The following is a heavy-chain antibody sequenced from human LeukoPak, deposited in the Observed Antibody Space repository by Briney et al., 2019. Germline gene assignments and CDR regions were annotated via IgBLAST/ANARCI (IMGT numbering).Heavy chain of an antibody. Sequence: PGGSLRLSCAASGFTFSTYNMNWVRQAPGKGLEWISYISSSSSTIYYADSVKGRFTISRDNAKSSLYLQMNSLRDDDTAVYYCAREPGLTVLRYFDYWGQGTLVAVSS. CDR1: GFTFSTYN. D-gene: IGHD3-9*01. CDR3: AREPGLTVLRYFDY. J-gene: IGHJ4*02. V-gene: IGHV3-48*02. CDR2: ISSSSSTI.